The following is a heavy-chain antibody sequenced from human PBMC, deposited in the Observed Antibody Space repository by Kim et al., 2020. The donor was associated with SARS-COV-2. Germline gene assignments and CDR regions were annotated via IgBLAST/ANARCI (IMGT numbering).Heavy chain of an antibody. CDR3: ARDPIYCSGGSCDSGFDP. Sequence: ASVKVSCKASGYTFTSYYMHWVRQAPGQGLEWMGIINPSGGSTSYAQKFQGRVTMTRDTSTSTVYMELSSLRSEDTAVYYCARDPIYCSGGSCDSGFDPWGQGTLVTVSS. V-gene: IGHV1-46*01. CDR1: GYTFTSYY. CDR2: INPSGGST. J-gene: IGHJ5*02. D-gene: IGHD2-15*01.